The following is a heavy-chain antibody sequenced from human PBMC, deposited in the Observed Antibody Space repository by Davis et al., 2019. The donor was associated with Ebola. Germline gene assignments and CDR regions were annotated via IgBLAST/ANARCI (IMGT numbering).Heavy chain of an antibody. J-gene: IGHJ6*02. CDR3: ARDESGYDALGYYYYGMDV. Sequence: GESLKISCAASGFIVSDKYMSWVRQAPGKGLEWVSSISSSSSYIYYADSVKGRFTISRDNAKNSLYLQMNSLRAEDTAVYYCARDESGYDALGYYYYGMDVWGQGTTVTVSS. V-gene: IGHV3-21*01. D-gene: IGHD5-12*01. CDR2: ISSSSSYI. CDR1: GFIVSDKY.